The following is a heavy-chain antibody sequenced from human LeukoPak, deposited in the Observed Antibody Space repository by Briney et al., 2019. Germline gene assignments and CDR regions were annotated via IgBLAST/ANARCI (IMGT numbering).Heavy chain of an antibody. D-gene: IGHD3-22*01. V-gene: IGHV3-33*01. CDR2: IWYDGSDK. Sequence: GGSLRLSCAASGFTFSSYGMHWVRQAPGKGLEWVAVIWYDGSDKYYADSVKGRFTISRDNSKNTLYLQMNSLRAEDTAVYYCARDYYDSSGLTWWGQGTLVTVSS. J-gene: IGHJ4*02. CDR1: GFTFSSYG. CDR3: ARDYYDSSGLTW.